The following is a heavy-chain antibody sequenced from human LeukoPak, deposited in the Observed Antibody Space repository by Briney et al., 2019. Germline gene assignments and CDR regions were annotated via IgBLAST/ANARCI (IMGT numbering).Heavy chain of an antibody. V-gene: IGHV3-73*01. CDR3: TRLTDILTGYDY. CDR2: IRNKAKSYAT. Sequence: GGSLRLSCTASGFTFSDSAIHWVRQASGKGLEWVGRIRNKAKSYATAYAASVKGRFTIPRDDSKNTAYLQMNSLETEDTAVYFCTRLTDILTGYDYWGQGTLVTVSS. J-gene: IGHJ4*02. D-gene: IGHD3-9*01. CDR1: GFTFSDSA.